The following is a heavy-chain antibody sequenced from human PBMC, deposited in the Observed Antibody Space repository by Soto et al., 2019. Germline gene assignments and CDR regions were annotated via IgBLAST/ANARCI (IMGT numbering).Heavy chain of an antibody. CDR3: ARAGIVGATTVGTGPGWFDP. CDR1: GGTFSSYA. D-gene: IGHD1-26*01. Sequence: QVQLVQSGAEVKKPGSSVKVSCKASGGTFSSYAISWVRQAPGQGLEWMGGIIPIFGTANYAQKFQGRVTITADESTSTAYMELSSLRSEDTALYYCARAGIVGATTVGTGPGWFDPWGQGTLVTVSS. V-gene: IGHV1-69*01. J-gene: IGHJ5*02. CDR2: IIPIFGTA.